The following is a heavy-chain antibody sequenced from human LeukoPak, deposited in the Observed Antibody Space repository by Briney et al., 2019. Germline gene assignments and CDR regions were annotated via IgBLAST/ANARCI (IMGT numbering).Heavy chain of an antibody. CDR1: GGSVSSGSYY. Sequence: SETLSLTCTVSGGSVSSGSYYWSWIRQPPGKGLEWIGYIYYNGSTNYNPSLKSRVTISVDTSKNQFSLKLSSVTAADTAVYYCARDKTNWFDPWGQGTLVTVSS. V-gene: IGHV4-61*01. CDR2: IYYNGST. CDR3: ARDKTNWFDP. J-gene: IGHJ5*02.